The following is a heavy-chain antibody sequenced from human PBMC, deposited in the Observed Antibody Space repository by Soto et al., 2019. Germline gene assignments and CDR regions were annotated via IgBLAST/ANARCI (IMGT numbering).Heavy chain of an antibody. CDR1: GFTFGDYA. CDR3: TRVNYYDSSGYYWPWFDP. CDR2: IRSKAYGGTT. V-gene: IGHV3-49*03. J-gene: IGHJ5*02. Sequence: PGGSLRLSCTASGFTFGDYAMSWFRQAPGEGLEWVGFIRSKAYGGTTEYAASVKGRFTISRDDSKSIAYLQMNSLKTEDTAVYYCTRVNYYDSSGYYWPWFDPWGQGTLVTVSS. D-gene: IGHD3-22*01.